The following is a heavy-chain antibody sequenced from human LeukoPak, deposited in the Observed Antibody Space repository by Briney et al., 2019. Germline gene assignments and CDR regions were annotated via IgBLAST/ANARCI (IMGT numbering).Heavy chain of an antibody. CDR3: ARLGDGYNYFDY. Sequence: SETLSLTCTVSGGSISSGSYYWSWIRQPAGKGLEWIGRIYTSGSTNYNPSLKSRVTISVDTSKSQFSLKLSSVTAADTAVYYCARLGDGYNYFDYWGQGTLVTVSS. J-gene: IGHJ4*02. D-gene: IGHD5-24*01. CDR2: IYTSGST. V-gene: IGHV4-61*02. CDR1: GGSISSGSYY.